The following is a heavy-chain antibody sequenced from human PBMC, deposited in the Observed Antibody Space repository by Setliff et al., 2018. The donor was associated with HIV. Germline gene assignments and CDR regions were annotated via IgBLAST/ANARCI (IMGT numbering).Heavy chain of an antibody. CDR3: ARDSGGYNYGFAVGSFDY. V-gene: IGHV4-4*07. CDR1: TDSFSNFH. CDR2: IFGSGTT. D-gene: IGHD5-18*01. Sequence: SETLSLTCSVSTDSFSNFHWSWMRQPAGKGLEWIGRIFGSGTTHYNPSLKSRVTMSIDTSKSQFSLKLTSVAAADTAVYYCARDSGGYNYGFAVGSFDYWGQGALVTVSS. J-gene: IGHJ4*02.